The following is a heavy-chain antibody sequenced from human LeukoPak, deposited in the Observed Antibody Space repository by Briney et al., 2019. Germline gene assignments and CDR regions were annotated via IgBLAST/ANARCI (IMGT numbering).Heavy chain of an antibody. CDR2: VNSDGRTT. D-gene: IGHD6-13*01. Sequence: TGGSLRLSCAASGFPFSNYWMHWVRQAPGKGLVWVSRVNSDGRTTNYADSVKGRFTISRDNAENKLYMRMNSLRPEDTAVYYCARGYYSSRRFDSWGQGTLVTVCS. J-gene: IGHJ4*02. V-gene: IGHV3-74*01. CDR1: GFPFSNYW. CDR3: ARGYYSSRRFDS.